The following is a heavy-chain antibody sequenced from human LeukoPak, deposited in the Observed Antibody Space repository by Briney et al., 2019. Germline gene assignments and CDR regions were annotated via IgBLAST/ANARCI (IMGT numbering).Heavy chain of an antibody. V-gene: IGHV3-20*04. CDR2: INWNGAST. J-gene: IGHJ2*01. CDR1: GFTFDDYA. Sequence: GGSLRLSCAASGFTFDDYAMNWVRQAPGKGLEWVSGINWNGASTSYADSVKGRFTISRDSFKNTLYLQMNSLRAEDPAVYYCARDAYCSSTSCKEYFDLWGRGTLVTVSS. CDR3: ARDAYCSSTSCKEYFDL. D-gene: IGHD2-2*01.